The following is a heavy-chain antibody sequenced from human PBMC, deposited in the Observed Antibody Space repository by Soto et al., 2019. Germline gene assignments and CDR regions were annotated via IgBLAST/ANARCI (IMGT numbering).Heavy chain of an antibody. V-gene: IGHV3-30-3*01. D-gene: IGHD3-3*01. CDR1: GFTFSSYA. CDR2: ISYDGSNK. J-gene: IGHJ5*01. Sequence: GGSLRLSCAASGFTFSSYAMHWVRQAPGKGLEWVAVISYDGSNKYYADSVKGRFTISRDNSKNTLYLQMNSLRAEDTAVYYCARDHDSSHNLFDSWGQRTLVTVSS. CDR3: ARDHDSSHNLFDS.